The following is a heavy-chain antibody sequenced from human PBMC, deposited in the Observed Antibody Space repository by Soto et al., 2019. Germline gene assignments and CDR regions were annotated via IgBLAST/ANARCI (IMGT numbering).Heavy chain of an antibody. D-gene: IGHD2-2*01. Sequence: ASVKVSCKASGYTFASYGISWVRQAPGQGLEWMGWISAYNGNTNYAQKLRGRVTMTTDTSTSTAYMELRSLSSDNTAVYYCASFVPSSTSSLDYWGQGTLVTVSS. CDR2: ISAYNGNT. J-gene: IGHJ4*02. CDR3: ASFVPSSTSSLDY. CDR1: GYTFASYG. V-gene: IGHV1-18*04.